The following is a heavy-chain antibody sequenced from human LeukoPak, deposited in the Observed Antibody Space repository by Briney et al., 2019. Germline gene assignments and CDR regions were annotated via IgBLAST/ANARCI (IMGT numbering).Heavy chain of an antibody. J-gene: IGHJ3*02. CDR3: ARRGAAVLGDAFDI. CDR2: ISSSSSHI. CDR1: GFTFSSYS. Sequence: PGGSLRLSCAASGFTFSSYSMNWVRQAPGKGLEWVSSISSSSSHIYYADSVKGRFTISRDNAKNSLYLQMNSLRAEDAAVYYCARRGAAVLGDAFDIWGQGTLVTVSS. V-gene: IGHV3-21*01. D-gene: IGHD3-3*02.